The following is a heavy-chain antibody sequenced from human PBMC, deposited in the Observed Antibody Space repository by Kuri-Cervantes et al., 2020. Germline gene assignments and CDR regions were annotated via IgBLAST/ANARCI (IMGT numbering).Heavy chain of an antibody. CDR2: ISGGST. V-gene: IGHV3-38-3*01. CDR3: APGRWFMELGPYY. Sequence: GGSLRLSCAASGFTVSSNEMSWVRQAPGKGLEWVSSISGGSTCYADSRKGRFTISRDNSKNTLHLQMNSLRAEDTAVYYCAPGRWFMELGPYYWGQGTLVTVSS. J-gene: IGHJ4*02. CDR1: GFTVSSNE. D-gene: IGHD2-15*01.